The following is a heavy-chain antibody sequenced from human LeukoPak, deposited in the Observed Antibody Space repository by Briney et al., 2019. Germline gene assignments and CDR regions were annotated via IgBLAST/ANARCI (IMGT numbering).Heavy chain of an antibody. CDR2: IIPIFGIA. J-gene: IGHJ4*02. CDR1: GGTFSSYA. CDR3: ARDTYYYDSSGYYFDY. Sequence: ASVKASCKASGGTFSSYAISWVRQAPGQGLEWMGRIIPIFGIANYAQKFQGRVTITADKSTSTAYMELSSLRSEDTAVYYCARDTYYYDSSGYYFDYWGQGTLVTVSS. D-gene: IGHD3-22*01. V-gene: IGHV1-69*04.